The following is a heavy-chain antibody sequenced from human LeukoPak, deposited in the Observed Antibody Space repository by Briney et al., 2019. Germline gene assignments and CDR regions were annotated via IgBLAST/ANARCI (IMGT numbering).Heavy chain of an antibody. D-gene: IGHD3-22*01. CDR1: GYRFTNYW. CDR3: ATPHYYDSSGQVNP. J-gene: IGHJ5*02. CDR2: INPGDSDT. V-gene: IGHV5-51*01. Sequence: GESLKISCKGSGYRFTNYWIGWVRQMPGKGLEWMGIINPGDSDTRYNPSSQGQVTISADKSISTAYLHWTSLKASDTAMYYCATPHYYDSSGQVNPWGQGTLVTVSS.